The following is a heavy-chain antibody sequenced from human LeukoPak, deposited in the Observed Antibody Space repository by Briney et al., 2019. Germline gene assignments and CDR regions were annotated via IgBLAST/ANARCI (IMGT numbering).Heavy chain of an antibody. CDR3: ARDNKLSKDYYYYGMDV. D-gene: IGHD1/OR15-1a*01. CDR1: GFTFSSYA. V-gene: IGHV3-30*01. J-gene: IGHJ6*02. Sequence: PGGSLRLSCAASGFTFSSYAMHWVRQAPGKGLEWVAVISYDGSNKYYADSVKGRFTISRDNSKNTLYLQMNSLRAEDTAVYYCARDNKLSKDYYYYGMDVWGRGTPVTVSS. CDR2: ISYDGSNK.